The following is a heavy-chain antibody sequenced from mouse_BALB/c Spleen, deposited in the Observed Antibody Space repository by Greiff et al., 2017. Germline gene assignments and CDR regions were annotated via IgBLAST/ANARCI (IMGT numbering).Heavy chain of an antibody. V-gene: IGHV1S33*01. D-gene: IGHD2-2*01. Sequence: VEPGALVKISCKASGYTFTSYDINWVKQRPGQGLEWIGWIYPGDGSTKYNEKFKGKATLTADKSSSTAYMQLSSLTSENSAVYFCARGLRPLAMDYWGQGTSVTVSS. J-gene: IGHJ4*01. CDR1: GYTFTSYD. CDR3: ARGLRPLAMDY. CDR2: IYPGDGST.